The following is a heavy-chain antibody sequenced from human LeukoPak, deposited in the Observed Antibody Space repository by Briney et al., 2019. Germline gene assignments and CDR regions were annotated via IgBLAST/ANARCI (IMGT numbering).Heavy chain of an antibody. Sequence: KPSGTLSLTCAVSGGSISSCNWWNWVRQPPGKRLEWIGEFYHSGSTNYNPSLKSRVTISVDTSKNQFSLKLSSVTAADTAVYYCARHQPEKDYYDSSGPPLYWGQRTLVTVSS. D-gene: IGHD3-22*01. J-gene: IGHJ4*02. CDR2: FYHSGST. CDR1: GGSISSCNW. CDR3: ARHQPEKDYYDSSGPPLY. V-gene: IGHV4-4*02.